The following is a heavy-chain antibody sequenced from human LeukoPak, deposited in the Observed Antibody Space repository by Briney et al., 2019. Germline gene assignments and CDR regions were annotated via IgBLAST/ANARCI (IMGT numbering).Heavy chain of an antibody. CDR1: GGSISSYY. J-gene: IGHJ3*02. Sequence: PSETLSLTCTVSGGSISSYYWSWIRQPPGKGLEWIGYIYYSGSTNYNPSLKSRVTISIDTSKNQFSLKLSSVTAADTAVYYCAREEGSGSYYEPLGAFDIWGQGTMVTVSS. CDR3: AREEGSGSYYEPLGAFDI. V-gene: IGHV4-59*12. D-gene: IGHD3-10*01. CDR2: IYYSGST.